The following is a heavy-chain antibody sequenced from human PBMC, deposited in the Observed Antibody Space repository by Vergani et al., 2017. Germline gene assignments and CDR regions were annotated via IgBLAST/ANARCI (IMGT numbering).Heavy chain of an antibody. D-gene: IGHD2-15*01. CDR2: ISAHHGHT. CDR3: ARDYKGGCSGGSCYTALIDY. Sequence: QVQLVHSGAELKKPGASVQVSCKASGYTFTSSGITWVRQAPGQGLEWLGGISAHHGHTNYAQSLQDRVTMTTDTSTSTAYMWLRSLRSDDTAVYYCARDYKGGCSGGSCYTALIDYWGEGSLATV. CDR1: GYTFTSSG. J-gene: IGHJ4*02. V-gene: IGHV1-18*01.